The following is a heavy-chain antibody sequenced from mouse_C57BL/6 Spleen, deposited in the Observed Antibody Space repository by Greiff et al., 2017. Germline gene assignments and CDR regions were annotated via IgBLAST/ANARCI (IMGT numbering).Heavy chain of an antibody. D-gene: IGHD1-1*01. Sequence: QVQLKQPGAELVKPGASVKLSCKASGYTFTSYWMHWVKQRPGQGLEWIGMIHPNSGSTNYNAKFKSKATLTVDKSSSTAYMQLSSLTSEDSAVYFSSRSGGSTHFDYWVQGTTLTVSA. CDR1: GYTFTSYW. J-gene: IGHJ2*01. CDR3: SRSGGSTHFDY. CDR2: IHPNSGST. V-gene: IGHV1-64*01.